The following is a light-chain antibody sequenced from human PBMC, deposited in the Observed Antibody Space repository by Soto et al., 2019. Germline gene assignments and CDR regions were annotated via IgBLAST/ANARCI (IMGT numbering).Light chain of an antibody. Sequence: EIVMTQSPATLSVSPGERATLSCRASQSVSSNLAWYQQKPGQAPRLLIYGASTRATGIPARFSGSGSGTECTLTISSLQYEDFAVYYCQQYNNWPPWTFGQGTNVEIK. CDR3: QQYNNWPPWT. CDR2: GAS. CDR1: QSVSSN. V-gene: IGKV3-15*01. J-gene: IGKJ1*01.